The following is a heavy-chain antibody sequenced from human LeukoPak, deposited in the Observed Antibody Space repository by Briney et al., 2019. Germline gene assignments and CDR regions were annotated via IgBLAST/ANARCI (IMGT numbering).Heavy chain of an antibody. J-gene: IGHJ4*02. Sequence: SETLSLTCAVYGGSFSGYYWSWIRQPPWKGLEWIGEINNSGSTNYNPSLKGRVTISVNTPKDQSSLKRGSVNPAATAWYSLSGVAPNRPVDYWGQGTLVTVSS. CDR3: SGVAPNRPVDY. CDR1: GGSFSGYY. CDR2: INNSGST. D-gene: IGHD1-14*01. V-gene: IGHV4-34*06.